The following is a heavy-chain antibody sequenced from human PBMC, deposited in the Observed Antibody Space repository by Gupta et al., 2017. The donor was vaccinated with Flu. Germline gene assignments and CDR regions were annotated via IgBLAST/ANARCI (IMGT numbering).Heavy chain of an antibody. CDR3: ASAGNPYYYYMDV. D-gene: IGHD1-1*01. CDR2: IYHSGST. V-gene: IGHV4-30-2*01. Sequence: IRQPPGKGLEWIGYIYHSGSTYYNPSLKSRVTISVDRSKNQFSLKLSSVTAADTAVYYCASAGNPYYYYMDVWGKGTTVTVSS. J-gene: IGHJ6*03.